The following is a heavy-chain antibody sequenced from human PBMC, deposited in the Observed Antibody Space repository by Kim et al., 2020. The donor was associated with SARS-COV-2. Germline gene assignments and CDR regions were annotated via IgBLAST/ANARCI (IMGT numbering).Heavy chain of an antibody. Sequence: NPSLKSRVTISVDTSKNQFSLKLSSVTAADTAVYYCARDMGGSYYWYFDLWGRGTLVTVSS. J-gene: IGHJ2*01. CDR3: ARDMGGSYYWYFDL. D-gene: IGHD1-26*01. V-gene: IGHV4-59*01.